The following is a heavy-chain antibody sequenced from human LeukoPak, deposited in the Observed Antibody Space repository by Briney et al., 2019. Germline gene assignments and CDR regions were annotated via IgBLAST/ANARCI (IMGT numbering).Heavy chain of an antibody. Sequence: GGSLRLSCAASGFIFDAYTMHWVRQAPGQGLEWVSLINGDGGSTYYADSVKGRFTISRDNSKNTLYLQTNSLRAEDTAVYYCARRAGAYSHPYDYWGQGTLVTVSS. J-gene: IGHJ4*02. V-gene: IGHV3-43*01. CDR1: GFIFDAYT. CDR2: INGDGGST. D-gene: IGHD4/OR15-4a*01. CDR3: ARRAGAYSHPYDY.